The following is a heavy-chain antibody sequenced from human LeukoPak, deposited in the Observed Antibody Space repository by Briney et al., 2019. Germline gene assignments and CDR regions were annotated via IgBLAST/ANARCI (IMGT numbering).Heavy chain of an antibody. CDR1: GGTFSSYA. J-gene: IGHJ4*02. CDR2: IIPIFGIA. CDR3: ARDPSAHYYDSSGYYDY. Sequence: SVKVSCKASGGTFSSYAISWVRQAPGQGLEWMGRIIPIFGIANYAQKFQGRVTITADKSTSTAYMGLSSLRSEDTAVYYCARDPSAHYYDSSGYYDYWGQGTLVTVSS. V-gene: IGHV1-69*04. D-gene: IGHD3-22*01.